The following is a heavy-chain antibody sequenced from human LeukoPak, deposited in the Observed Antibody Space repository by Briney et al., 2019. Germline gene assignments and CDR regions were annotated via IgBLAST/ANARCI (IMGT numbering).Heavy chain of an antibody. CDR1: GGSFSDYF. V-gene: IGHV4-34*01. Sequence: SETLSLTCDVYGGSFSDYFWGWIRQPPWKGLEWIGSLSSSGSTFYNPSLRSRATLPLDTSKNEFSLILSFVTAADTAVYYCARDGDTSGLVGHLYFHSWGQGALVTVSS. CDR3: ARDGDTSGLVGHLYFHS. J-gene: IGHJ4*02. CDR2: LSSSGST. D-gene: IGHD3-22*01.